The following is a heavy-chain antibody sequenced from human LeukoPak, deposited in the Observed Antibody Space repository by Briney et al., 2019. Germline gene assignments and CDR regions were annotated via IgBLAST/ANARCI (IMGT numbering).Heavy chain of an antibody. CDR1: GFTFRSHA. Sequence: PGGSLRLSCVGSGFTFRSHAMSWVRQAPEKGLEFVSGIYENGGTTYYADSVKGRFSISRDNSKNTLYLQMNSLRDEDTAVYYCATSGNYYLKYWGQGTLVTVSS. D-gene: IGHD1-26*01. CDR3: ATSGNYYLKY. J-gene: IGHJ4*02. V-gene: IGHV3-23*01. CDR2: IYENGGTT.